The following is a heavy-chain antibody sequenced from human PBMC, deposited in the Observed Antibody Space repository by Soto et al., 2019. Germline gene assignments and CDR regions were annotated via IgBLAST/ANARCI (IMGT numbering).Heavy chain of an antibody. J-gene: IGHJ4*02. Sequence: GGSLRPSCAASGFSFSSYGMHWVRQAPGKGLEWVTVTANNGGNKYYADSVKGRFTISRDNFKNTLYLQMDSLRTEDTAVYYCAKDRDPYGAVYYFDYWGQGTLVTVSS. D-gene: IGHD3-10*01. V-gene: IGHV3-30*18. CDR3: AKDRDPYGAVYYFDY. CDR1: GFSFSSYG. CDR2: TANNGGNK.